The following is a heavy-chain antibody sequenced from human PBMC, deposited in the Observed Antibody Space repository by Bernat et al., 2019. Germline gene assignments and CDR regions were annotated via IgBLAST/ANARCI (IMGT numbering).Heavy chain of an antibody. Sequence: EVQLVESGGGLVKPGGSLRLSCAASGFSINNYTMNWVRQAPGKGLEWVSSISSSSTFMYYADSVRGRVTISRDNGKNSLWLQINSLRAEDTAVYSCARDKKIVGPAKAAYYYGMDGWGQGTTVTVSS. CDR1: GFSINNYT. CDR3: ARDKKIVGPAKAAYYYGMDG. D-gene: IGHD1-26*01. CDR2: ISSSSTFM. J-gene: IGHJ6*02. V-gene: IGHV3-21*01.